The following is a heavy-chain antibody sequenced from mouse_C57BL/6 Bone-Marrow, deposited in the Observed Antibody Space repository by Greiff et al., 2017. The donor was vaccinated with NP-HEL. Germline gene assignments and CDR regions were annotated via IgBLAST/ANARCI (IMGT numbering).Heavy chain of an antibody. CDR1: GYTFTSYG. CDR2: IYPRSGNT. D-gene: IGHD1-1*01. Sequence: QVQLQQSGAELARPGASVKLSCKASGYTFTSYGISWVKQRTGQGLEWIGEIYPRSGNTYYNEKFKGKATLTADKSSSTAYMELRSLTSEDSAVYFCARSLYYYGSSSHWYFDVWGTGTTVTVSS. V-gene: IGHV1-81*01. J-gene: IGHJ1*03. CDR3: ARSLYYYGSSSHWYFDV.